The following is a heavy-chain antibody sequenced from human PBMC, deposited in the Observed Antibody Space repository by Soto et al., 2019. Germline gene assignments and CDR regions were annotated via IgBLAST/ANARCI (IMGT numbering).Heavy chain of an antibody. V-gene: IGHV4-34*01. CDR2: INHSGST. Sequence: SETLSLTCAVYGGSFSGYYWSWIRQPPGKGQEWIGEINHSGSTNYNPSLKSRVTISVDTSKNQFSLKLSSVTAADTAVYYCASGASRYSPGYSSSWSRYYYYYGMDVWGQGTTVT. D-gene: IGHD6-13*01. CDR3: ASGASRYSPGYSSSWSRYYYYYGMDV. J-gene: IGHJ6*02. CDR1: GGSFSGYY.